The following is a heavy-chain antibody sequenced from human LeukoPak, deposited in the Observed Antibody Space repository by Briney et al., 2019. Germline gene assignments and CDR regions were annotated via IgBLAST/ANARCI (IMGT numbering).Heavy chain of an antibody. V-gene: IGHV3-15*01. Sequence: GGSLRLSCAASGFTFSNAWMSWVRQAPGKGLEWVGRIKSKTDGGTTDYAAPVKGRFTISRDDSKNTLYLQMNSLKTEDTAVYYCTTWSRTGTTPYYYYYYMDVWGKGTTVTVSS. CDR2: IKSKTDGGTT. CDR3: TTWSRTGTTPYYYYYYMDV. CDR1: GFTFSNAW. J-gene: IGHJ6*03. D-gene: IGHD1-7*01.